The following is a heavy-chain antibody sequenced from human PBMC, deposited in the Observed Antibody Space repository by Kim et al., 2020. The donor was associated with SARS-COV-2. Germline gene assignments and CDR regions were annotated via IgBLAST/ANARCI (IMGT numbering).Heavy chain of an antibody. Sequence: SVKVSCKASGGTFSSYAISWVRQAPGQGLEWMGRIIPILGIANYAQKFQGRVTITADKSTSTAYMELSSLRSEDTAVYYCARGFGSLNLGYSGYDSAAAGSVYYYGMDVWGQGTTVTVSS. CDR1: GGTFSSYA. V-gene: IGHV1-69*04. J-gene: IGHJ6*02. D-gene: IGHD5-12*01. CDR3: ARGFGSLNLGYSGYDSAAAGSVYYYGMDV. CDR2: IIPILGIA.